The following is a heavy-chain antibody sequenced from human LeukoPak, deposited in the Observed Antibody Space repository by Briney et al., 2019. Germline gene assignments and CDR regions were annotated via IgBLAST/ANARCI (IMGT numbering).Heavy chain of an antibody. J-gene: IGHJ6*03. Sequence: SGPTLVNPTQTLTLTCTFSGFSLSTSGVGVGWIRQPPGKALEWLALIYWDDDKRYSPSLKSRLTSTKDTSKNQVVLTMTNMDPVDTATYYCAPQFISSSGTQSYYYMDVWGKGTTVTVSS. CDR1: GFSLSTSGVG. CDR3: APQFISSSGTQSYYYMDV. D-gene: IGHD6-13*01. V-gene: IGHV2-5*02. CDR2: IYWDDDK.